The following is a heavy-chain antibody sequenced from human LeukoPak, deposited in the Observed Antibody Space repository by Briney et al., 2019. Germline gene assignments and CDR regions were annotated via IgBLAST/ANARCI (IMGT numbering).Heavy chain of an antibody. J-gene: IGHJ3*02. Sequence: ASVKVSCKASGYTFTGYYLHWVRQAPGQGLEWMGWINPNSGGTVYAQKFQGRVTMTGDTSISTTYMELSSLRSDDTAVYYCARPPYYDILTGYPHDAFDIWGQGTMVTVSS. D-gene: IGHD3-9*01. CDR1: GYTFTGYY. CDR3: ARPPYYDILTGYPHDAFDI. CDR2: INPNSGGT. V-gene: IGHV1-2*02.